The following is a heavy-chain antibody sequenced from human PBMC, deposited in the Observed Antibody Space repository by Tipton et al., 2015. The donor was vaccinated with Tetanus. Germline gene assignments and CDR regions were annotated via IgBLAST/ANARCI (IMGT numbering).Heavy chain of an antibody. J-gene: IGHJ6*02. V-gene: IGHV4-61*01. CDR1: GASVSGGTDY. CDR3: ARFYCGGACHSPYYNGMDV. D-gene: IGHD2-21*02. CDR2: VYLTGST. Sequence: TLSLTCTVSGASVSGGTDYWTWIRQPPGKGLEWIGHVYLTGSTYYNPSLESRITLSVDRSRNQFSLNMWSVTTADTAMYYCARFYCGGACHSPYYNGMDVWGQGTAVTVS.